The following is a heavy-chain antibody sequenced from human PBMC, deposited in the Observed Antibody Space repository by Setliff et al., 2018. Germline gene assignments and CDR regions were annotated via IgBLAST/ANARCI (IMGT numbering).Heavy chain of an antibody. CDR1: GGSISNYY. V-gene: IGHV4-4*07. CDR2: IYTSGST. D-gene: IGHD6-19*01. J-gene: IGHJ4*02. Sequence: PSETLSLTCTVSGGSISNYYWSWIRQPAGKGLEWIGRIYTSGSTNYNPSLKSRVTMSIDTSKNQFSLKLKSVTAADTAVYYCTRNFLGWLARFWGRGTLVTVSS. CDR3: TRNFLGWLARF.